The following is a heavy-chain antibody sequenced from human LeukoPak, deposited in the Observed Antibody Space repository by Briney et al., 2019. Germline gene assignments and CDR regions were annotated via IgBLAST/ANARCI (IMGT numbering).Heavy chain of an antibody. D-gene: IGHD4-11*01. CDR2: ISGSGGST. Sequence: GGSLRLPCAASGFTFNSYAMDRGRQAPGEGLGWVFAISGSGGSTYYADSVKGRFTISRDNSKNTLYLQMNSLRAEDTAVYYCAKVARSKTTVTTYFDYWGQGTLVTVSS. CDR1: GFTFNSYA. J-gene: IGHJ4*02. V-gene: IGHV3-23*01. CDR3: AKVARSKTTVTTYFDY.